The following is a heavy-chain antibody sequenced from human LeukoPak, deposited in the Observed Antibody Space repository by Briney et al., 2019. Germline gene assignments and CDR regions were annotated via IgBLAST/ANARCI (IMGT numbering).Heavy chain of an antibody. CDR3: AKDVAVTGPNYFDY. D-gene: IGHD2-21*02. V-gene: IGHV3-7*03. CDR1: GFTFSSYW. J-gene: IGHJ4*02. Sequence: GGSLRLSCAASGFTFSSYWMSWVRQAPGKGLEWVANIKQDGSEKYYVDSVKGRFTISRDNAKNSVYLQMNSLRAGDTALYYCAKDVAVTGPNYFDYWGQGTLVTVSS. CDR2: IKQDGSEK.